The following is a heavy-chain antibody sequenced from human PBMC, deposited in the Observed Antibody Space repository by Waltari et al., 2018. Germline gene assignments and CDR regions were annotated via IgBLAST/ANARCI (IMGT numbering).Heavy chain of an antibody. CDR3: AKGGNYDYVWGSYHHNWFDP. D-gene: IGHD3-16*02. CDR1: AFTFSSYA. V-gene: IGHV3-23*01. Sequence: EVQLLESGGGLVQPGGSLRLACAASAFTFSSYAMSWVGQSPGKGLGWVSAISGSGGSTYYADSVKGRFTISRDKSKNTLYLQMNSLRAEDTAVYYCAKGGNYDYVWGSYHHNWFDPWGQGTLVTVSS. CDR2: ISGSGGST. J-gene: IGHJ5*02.